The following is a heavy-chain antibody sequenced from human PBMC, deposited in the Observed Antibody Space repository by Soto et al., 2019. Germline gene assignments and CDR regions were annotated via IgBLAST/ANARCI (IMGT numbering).Heavy chain of an antibody. CDR2: IKSKTDGGTT. V-gene: IGHV3-15*01. D-gene: IGHD3-10*01. Sequence: EVQLVESGGGLVKPGGSLRLSCAASGFTFSNAWMSWVRQAPGKGLEWVGRIKSKTDGGTTDYAAPVKGRFTISRDDSKNTLYLQMNSLKTEDTAVYYCTTAGDPMVRDAPFAPWGQGTLVTVSS. J-gene: IGHJ5*02. CDR1: GFTFSNAW. CDR3: TTAGDPMVRDAPFAP.